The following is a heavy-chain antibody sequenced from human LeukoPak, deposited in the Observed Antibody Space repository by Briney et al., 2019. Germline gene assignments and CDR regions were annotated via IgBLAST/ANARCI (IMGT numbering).Heavy chain of an antibody. Sequence: SETLSLTCTVSGGSISSYYWSWIRQPPGKGLEWIGYIYYSGSTNYNPSLKSRVTISVDTSKNQFSLKLSSVTAADTAAYYCARDRGYCSGGSCSYAFDIWGQGTMVTVSS. D-gene: IGHD2-15*01. V-gene: IGHV4-59*01. CDR3: ARDRGYCSGGSCSYAFDI. CDR2: IYYSGST. CDR1: GGSISSYY. J-gene: IGHJ3*02.